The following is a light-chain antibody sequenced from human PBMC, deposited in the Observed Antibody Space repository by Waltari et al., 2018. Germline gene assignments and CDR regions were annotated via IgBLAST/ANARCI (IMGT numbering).Light chain of an antibody. CDR3: TSYTSRHSLV. Sequence: QSALTHPASVSGFPGQPITIPCTETSLPVGDYHWFPWYQQHPGKAPKVVIFDVSYRPSGVSNRFSGSKSGNTASLTISGLQAEDEADYYCTSYTSRHSLVFGTGTKVTVL. CDR1: SLPVGDYHW. V-gene: IGLV2-14*03. CDR2: DVS. J-gene: IGLJ1*01.